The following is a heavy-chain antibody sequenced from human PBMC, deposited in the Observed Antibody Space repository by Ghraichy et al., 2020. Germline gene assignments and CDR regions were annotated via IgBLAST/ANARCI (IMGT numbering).Heavy chain of an antibody. CDR2: ITIDGSNT. J-gene: IGHJ5*02. Sequence: GGSLRLSCAASGFTFTSHWMHWVRQAPGKGLVWVSRITIDGSNTDYADSVKGRFTISRDNAKNTLYLQMNSLRAEDTAVYYCGRNYGSGSLWFDPWGPGTLVTVSS. CDR1: GFTFTSHW. V-gene: IGHV3-74*01. D-gene: IGHD3-10*01. CDR3: GRNYGSGSLWFDP.